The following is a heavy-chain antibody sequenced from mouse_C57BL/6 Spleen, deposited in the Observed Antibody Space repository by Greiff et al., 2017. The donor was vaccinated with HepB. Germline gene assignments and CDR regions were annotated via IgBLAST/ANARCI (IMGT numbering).Heavy chain of an antibody. CDR1: GFNIKDDY. J-gene: IGHJ4*01. CDR3: TTAQYYGSSEDYAMDY. Sequence: EVQLQQSGAELVRPGASVKLSCTASGFNIKDDYMHWVKQRPEQGLEWIGWIDPENGDTEYASKFQGKATITADTSSNTAYLQLSSLTSEDTAVYYCTTAQYYGSSEDYAMDYWGQGTSVTVSS. V-gene: IGHV14-4*01. CDR2: IDPENGDT. D-gene: IGHD1-1*01.